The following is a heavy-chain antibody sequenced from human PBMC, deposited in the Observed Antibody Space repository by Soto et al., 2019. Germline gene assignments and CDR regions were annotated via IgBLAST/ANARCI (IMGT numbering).Heavy chain of an antibody. D-gene: IGHD2-15*01. CDR1: GFSLSNGRMG. Sequence: SGPTLVNPTETLTLTCTISGFSLSNGRMGVSWIRQSPVRALEWLAHIFSDAERSYSASMQSRLTISTDTSGTQVVLTMTTMDTVDTGTYYCARMKADTYSPYYAMDXWGQGTTVTVS. CDR2: IFSDAER. J-gene: IGHJ6*02. CDR3: ARMKADTYSPYYAMDX. V-gene: IGHV2-26*03.